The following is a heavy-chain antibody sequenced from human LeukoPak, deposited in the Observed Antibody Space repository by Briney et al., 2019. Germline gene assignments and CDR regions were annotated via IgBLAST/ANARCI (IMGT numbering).Heavy chain of an antibody. Sequence: EASVKVSCKASGYTFTSYDINWVRQATGQGLEWMGWMNPNSGNTGYAQKFQGRVTMTRNTSISTAYMELSSLRSEDTAVYYCASRYSVVVAAASYHDAVDIWGQGTMVTVSS. CDR1: GYTFTSYD. CDR3: ASRYSVVVAAASYHDAVDI. V-gene: IGHV1-8*01. J-gene: IGHJ3*02. D-gene: IGHD2-15*01. CDR2: MNPNSGNT.